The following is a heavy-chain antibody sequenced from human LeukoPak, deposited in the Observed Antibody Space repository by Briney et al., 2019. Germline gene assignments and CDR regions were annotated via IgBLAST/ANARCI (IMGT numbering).Heavy chain of an antibody. V-gene: IGHV1-8*01. D-gene: IGHD6-13*01. CDR3: ARFKGSSSWYGKYDAFDI. CDR2: MNPNSGNT. Sequence: ASVKVSCKASGYTLTSYDINWVRQATGQGLEWMGWMNPNSGNTGYAQKFQGRVTMTRNTSISTAYMELSSLRSEDTAVYYCARFKGSSSWYGKYDAFDIWGQGTMVTVSS. J-gene: IGHJ3*02. CDR1: GYTLTSYD.